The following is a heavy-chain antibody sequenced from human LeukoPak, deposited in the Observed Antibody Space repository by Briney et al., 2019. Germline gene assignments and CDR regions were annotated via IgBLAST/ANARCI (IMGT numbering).Heavy chain of an antibody. Sequence: PGGSLRLSCAASGFTFSSYAMSWVRQAPGKRLEWVANIKQDGSEKYYVDSVKGRFTISRYNAKNSLYLQMNSLRAEDTAVYYCARFAVVTPGVWSGDWGQGTLVTVSS. CDR1: GFTFSSYA. D-gene: IGHD4-23*01. CDR2: IKQDGSEK. CDR3: ARFAVVTPGVWSGD. J-gene: IGHJ4*02. V-gene: IGHV3-7*01.